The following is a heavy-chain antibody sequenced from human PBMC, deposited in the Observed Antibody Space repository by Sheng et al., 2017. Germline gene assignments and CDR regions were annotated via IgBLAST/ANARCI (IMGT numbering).Heavy chain of an antibody. D-gene: IGHD5-12*01. Sequence: VQLVESGGGLIQPGGSLRLSCAASGFSVSSSYMTWVRQAPGKGLEWVSVISSGGSVYYGDSVKGRFTISRDNFKNTLYPQMNSLKVEDTAVYFCARGNTVATIYLDSWGQGMLVTVSS. V-gene: IGHV3-53*01. CDR3: ARGNTVATIYLDS. CDR2: ISSGGSV. J-gene: IGHJ4*02. CDR1: GFSVSSSY.